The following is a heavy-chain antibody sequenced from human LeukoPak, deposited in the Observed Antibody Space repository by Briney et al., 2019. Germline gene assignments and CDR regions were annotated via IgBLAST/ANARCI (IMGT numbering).Heavy chain of an antibody. CDR1: GFSFSTYA. CDR2: VNGNGGST. Sequence: PGRSLRLSSAASGFSFSTYAMSWVRQAPGKGLEWVSGVNGNGGSTSYADSVKGRFTIFRDNSKNTVYLQMNSLRVEDTAVYYCAKSLYGGCDYWGQGTVGTVSS. V-gene: IGHV3-23*01. J-gene: IGHJ4*02. D-gene: IGHD3-16*02. CDR3: AKSLYGGCDY.